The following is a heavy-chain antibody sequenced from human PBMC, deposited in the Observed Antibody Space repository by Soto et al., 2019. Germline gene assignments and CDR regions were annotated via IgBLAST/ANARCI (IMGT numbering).Heavy chain of an antibody. CDR3: ARDQAAGGTISRYFQD. D-gene: IGHD6-13*01. CDR1: GFTFSSYA. V-gene: IGHV3-23*01. Sequence: EVQLLESGGGLVQPEGSLRLSCEASGFTFSSYAMSWVRQAPGEGLEWGSGISGGGSTTYYADSVKGRFTISRDNSKNTLYLQVNSLRAEDTAVYYCARDQAAGGTISRYFQDWGQGTLVTVSS. J-gene: IGHJ1*01. CDR2: ISGGGSTT.